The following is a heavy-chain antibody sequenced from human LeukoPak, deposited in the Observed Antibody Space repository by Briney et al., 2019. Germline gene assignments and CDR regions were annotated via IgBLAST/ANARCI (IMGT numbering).Heavy chain of an antibody. J-gene: IGHJ4*02. CDR2: IQSKTDGGTT. CDR3: ATLTVRGVINI. Sequence: GGSLRLSCAASGFTFSNTWTNWVRQAPGKGLEWVGRIQSKTDGGTTEYAAPVKGRFTISRDDSKTTLYLQMNSLKTEDTAVYYCATLTVRGVINIWGQGTLVTVSS. CDR1: GFTFSNTW. D-gene: IGHD3-10*01. V-gene: IGHV3-15*01.